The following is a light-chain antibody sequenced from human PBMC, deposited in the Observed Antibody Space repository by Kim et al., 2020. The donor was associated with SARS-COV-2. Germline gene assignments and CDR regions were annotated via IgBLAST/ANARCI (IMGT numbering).Light chain of an antibody. CDR2: GKN. J-gene: IGLJ2*01. CDR1: GLRRYY. Sequence: SSELTQDPAVSVALGQTVTITCRGDGLRRYYATWYQQKPGQAPSVVMFGKNNRPSGVPDRFSGSRSGNTAALSITGAQAEDEADYYCKTRDGSGNSYLVFGGGTQLTVL. CDR3: KTRDGSGNSYLV. V-gene: IGLV3-19*01.